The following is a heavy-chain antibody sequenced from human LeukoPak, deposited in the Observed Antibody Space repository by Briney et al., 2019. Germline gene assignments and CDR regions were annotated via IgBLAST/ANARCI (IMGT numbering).Heavy chain of an antibody. Sequence: GRSLRLSCAASGFTFSSYGMHWVRQAPGKGLEWVAAISYDGSNKYYADSVKGRFTISRDNSKNTLYLQMNSLRAEDTAVYYCASWGSYYDSSGYYSGYWGQGTLVTVSS. CDR1: GFTFSSYG. J-gene: IGHJ4*02. CDR3: ASWGSYYDSSGYYSGY. CDR2: ISYDGSNK. V-gene: IGHV3-30*03. D-gene: IGHD3-22*01.